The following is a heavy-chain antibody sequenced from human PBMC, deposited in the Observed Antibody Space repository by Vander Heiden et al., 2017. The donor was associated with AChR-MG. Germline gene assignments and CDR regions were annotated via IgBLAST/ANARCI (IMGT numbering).Heavy chain of an antibody. J-gene: IGHJ6*02. Sequence: EVQLVESGGGVARPGGSLRLPCAASGARFDDYAMIWVRQAPGKGLEWFAGINWNAGSTDYVDSVRGRFTISRDNARHSLYLQMNSLRVEDTAFYSCARIDDYNYYAVDVWGQGTTVTVSS. CDR3: ARIDDYNYYAVDV. CDR2: INWNAGST. V-gene: IGHV3-20*04. CDR1: GARFDDYA.